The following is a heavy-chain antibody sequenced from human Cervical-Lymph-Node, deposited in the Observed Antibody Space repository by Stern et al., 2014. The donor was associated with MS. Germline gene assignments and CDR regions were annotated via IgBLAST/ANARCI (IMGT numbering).Heavy chain of an antibody. D-gene: IGHD3-10*01. Sequence: QVQLVQSGAEVKKPGASVTVSCNVDGHPLSELAMHWLRQLPTRGLEWMGQFDPEDGETVYAQQFQGRLSMTEDTSTGTAYMTLTALRSEDTAVYYCATDRGVKWGQGTLVTVSS. CDR1: GHPLSELA. J-gene: IGHJ4*02. V-gene: IGHV1-24*01. CDR3: ATDRGVK. CDR2: FDPEDGET.